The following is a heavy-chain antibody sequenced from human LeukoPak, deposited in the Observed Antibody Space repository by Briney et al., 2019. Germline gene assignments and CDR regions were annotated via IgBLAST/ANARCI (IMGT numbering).Heavy chain of an antibody. D-gene: IGHD3-22*01. Sequence: SETLSLTCSVSGGSISSYYWSWIRQPTGKGLEWIGYIHYTGSTNYNPSLKSRVTMSLDTSKNQCAMELISVTAADTAVYYCARWNYFDNSGYYSDWYFDLWGRGTLVTVSS. CDR2: IHYTGST. V-gene: IGHV4-59*08. J-gene: IGHJ2*01. CDR3: ARWNYFDNSGYYSDWYFDL. CDR1: GGSISSYY.